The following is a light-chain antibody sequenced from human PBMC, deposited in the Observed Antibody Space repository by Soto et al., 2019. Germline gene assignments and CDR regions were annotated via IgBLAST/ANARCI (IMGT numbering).Light chain of an antibody. Sequence: DIRLTQSPSTLSASVADRVTITCRASQSITARLAWYQQKPGKAPKLLIYDASTLERGVPSGFSGSGSGTEFTLTISTLQPDDFATYYCQQYNTFSLTFGGGTKVDIK. CDR3: QQYNTFSLT. CDR1: QSITAR. V-gene: IGKV1-5*01. CDR2: DAS. J-gene: IGKJ4*01.